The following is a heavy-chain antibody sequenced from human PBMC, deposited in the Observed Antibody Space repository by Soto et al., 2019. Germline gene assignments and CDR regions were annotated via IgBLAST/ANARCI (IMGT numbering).Heavy chain of an antibody. J-gene: IGHJ4*02. V-gene: IGHV1-3*01. CDR1: GYTFNGYA. CDR2: INAGNGNT. CDR3: ARAVAVPADFDY. Sequence: ASVKVSCKASGYTFNGYAMHWVRQAPGQRLEWMGWINAGNGNTKYSQKFQGRVTITRDTSASTAYMELSSLRSEDTAVYYCARAVAVPADFDYWGQGTLVTV. D-gene: IGHD6-19*01.